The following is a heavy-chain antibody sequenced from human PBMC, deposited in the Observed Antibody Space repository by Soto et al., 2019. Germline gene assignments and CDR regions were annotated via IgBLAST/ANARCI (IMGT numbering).Heavy chain of an antibody. D-gene: IGHD3-10*01. V-gene: IGHV1-18*03. CDR1: GYIFITYG. J-gene: IGHJ1*01. CDR2: ISPYNGNT. CDR3: ARDLDGSRRYHPSH. Sequence: ASVKVSCKASGYIFITYGISWVRQAPGQGLEWMGRISPYNGNTNYAQNLQGRVTMTTVTSTSTAYMELRSLRSDDMAVYYCARDLDGSRRYHPSHWGPGTQVTVSS.